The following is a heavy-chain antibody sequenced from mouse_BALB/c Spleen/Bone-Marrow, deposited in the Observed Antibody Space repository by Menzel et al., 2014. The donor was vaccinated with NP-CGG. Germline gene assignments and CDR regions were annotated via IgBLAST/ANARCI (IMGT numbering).Heavy chain of an antibody. CDR2: SRNKANGYTT. CDR1: GFTFSDFY. V-gene: IGHV7-1*02. J-gene: IGHJ3*01. Sequence: EVHLVESGGGLVQPGGSLRLSCATSGFTFSDFYMEWVRQPPGKRLEWIAASRNKANGYTTEYSASVKGRFIVSRDTSQSILYLQMNALRAEDTAIYYCARDDYGRAWFAYWGQGTLVTVSA. CDR3: ARDDYGRAWFAY. D-gene: IGHD2-4*01.